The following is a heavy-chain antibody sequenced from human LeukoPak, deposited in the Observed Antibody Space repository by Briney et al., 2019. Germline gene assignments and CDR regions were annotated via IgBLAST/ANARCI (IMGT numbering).Heavy chain of an antibody. D-gene: IGHD5-12*01. CDR2: IYYTGST. V-gene: IGHV4-31*03. CDR1: GGSISSGGYD. CDR3: ASNSAYNSGLFDY. Sequence: SDTLSLICTVSGGSISSGGYDWSWIRHNPGKGLEWLGYIYYTGSTYYTPSLKSRVTISVDTSKNQFSLKLSSVTAADTAVYYCASNSAYNSGLFDYWGQGTLVTVSS. J-gene: IGHJ4*02.